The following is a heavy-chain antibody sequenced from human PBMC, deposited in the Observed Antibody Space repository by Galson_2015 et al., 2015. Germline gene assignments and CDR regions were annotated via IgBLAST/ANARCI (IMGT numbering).Heavy chain of an antibody. CDR1: GFTFSSNY. D-gene: IGHD3-22*01. CDR2: IYSGGST. V-gene: IGHV3-53*01. J-gene: IGHJ2*01. CDR3: ARAYSSVGPFDL. Sequence: SLRLSCAASGFTFSSNYMSWVRQAPGKGLEWVSIIYSGGSTYYADSVKGRFTISRDNPKNTLHLQMNSLRVEDTAVYYCARAYSSVGPFDLWGRGTLVTVSS.